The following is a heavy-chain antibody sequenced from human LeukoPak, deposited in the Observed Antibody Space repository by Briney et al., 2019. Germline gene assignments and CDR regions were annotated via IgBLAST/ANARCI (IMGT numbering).Heavy chain of an antibody. CDR2: ISYDGSLT. D-gene: IGHD2-2*01. CDR1: GFTFSSYS. Sequence: PGGSLRLPCAASGFTFSSYSMHWVRQAPGKGLEWVAVISYDGSLTYYADSVKGRFTISRGNSKNTLYLQMNSLRAEDTAAYYCARGICSRTSCSDGFGMDVWGQGSTVTVSS. J-gene: IGHJ6*02. CDR3: ARGICSRTSCSDGFGMDV. V-gene: IGHV3-30*04.